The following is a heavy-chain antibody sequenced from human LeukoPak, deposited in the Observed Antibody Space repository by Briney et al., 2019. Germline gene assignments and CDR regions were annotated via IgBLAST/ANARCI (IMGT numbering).Heavy chain of an antibody. CDR2: INKDGSEA. CDR3: ARHPPSVTLIRGAFDI. CDR1: GFTFSTYW. D-gene: IGHD4-17*01. V-gene: IGHV3-7*05. Sequence: PGRSLRLSCAASGFTFSTYWMHWVRQAPGKGLEWVANINKDGSEANYVDSVKGRFTISRDNAKNSLYLQMSGLRAEDTAVYYCARHPPSVTLIRGAFDIWGHGTMVTVSS. J-gene: IGHJ3*02.